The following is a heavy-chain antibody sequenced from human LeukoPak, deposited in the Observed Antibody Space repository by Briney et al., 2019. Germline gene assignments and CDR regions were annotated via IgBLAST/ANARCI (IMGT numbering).Heavy chain of an antibody. V-gene: IGHV1-69*05. CDR1: GGTFIIFA. J-gene: IGHJ3*02. CDR2: VIPIFGTA. Sequence: SVKVSFKTSGGTFIIFAISWVRQAPGQGLEWMGGVIPIFGTANYAQKFQGRVTITTDESTSTAYMELSSLRSEDTAVYYCASPYCGGDCSPITQGAFDIWGQGTMVTVSS. CDR3: ASPYCGGDCSPITQGAFDI. D-gene: IGHD2-21*02.